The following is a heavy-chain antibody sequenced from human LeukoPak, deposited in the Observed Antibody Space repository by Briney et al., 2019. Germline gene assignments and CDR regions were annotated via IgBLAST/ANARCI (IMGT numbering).Heavy chain of an antibody. J-gene: IGHJ4*02. CDR2: IYHSGST. D-gene: IGHD6-13*01. CDR3: ARSEAAAGTGLNY. V-gene: IGHV4-38-2*01. CDR1: GYSISSGYY. Sequence: KPSETLSLTCAVSGYSISSGYYWGWIRQPPGKGLEWIGSIYHSGSTYYNPSLKSGVTISVDTSKNQFSLKLSSVTAADTAVYYCARSEAAAGTGLNYWGQGTLVTVSS.